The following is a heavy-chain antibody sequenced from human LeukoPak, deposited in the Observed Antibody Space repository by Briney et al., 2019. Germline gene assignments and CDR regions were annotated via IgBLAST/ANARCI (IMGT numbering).Heavy chain of an antibody. CDR1: GFTFSSYE. V-gene: IGHV3-48*03. J-gene: IGHJ6*02. D-gene: IGHD6-13*01. CDR3: ARDEAAAYYYYYGMDV. Sequence: SGGSLRLSCAASGFTFSSYEMNWVRQAPGKGLEWVSYISSSGSTIYYADSVKGRFTISRDNAKSSLYLQMNSLRAEDTAVYYCARDEAAAYYYYYGMDVWGQGTTVTVSS. CDR2: ISSSGSTI.